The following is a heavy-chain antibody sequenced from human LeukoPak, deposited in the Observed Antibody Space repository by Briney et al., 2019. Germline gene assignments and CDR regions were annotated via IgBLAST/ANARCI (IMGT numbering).Heavy chain of an antibody. CDR2: IKSKTDGGTT. V-gene: IGHV3-15*07. CDR1: GFTFSNAW. CDR3: TTDEDWNYARKDV. D-gene: IGHD1-7*01. Sequence: PGGSLRLSCAASGFTFSNAWMNWVRQAPGKGPEWVGRIKSKTDGGTTDYAAPVKGRFTISRDDSKNTLYLQMNSLKTEDTAVYYCTTDEDWNYARKDVWGQGATVIVSS. J-gene: IGHJ6*02.